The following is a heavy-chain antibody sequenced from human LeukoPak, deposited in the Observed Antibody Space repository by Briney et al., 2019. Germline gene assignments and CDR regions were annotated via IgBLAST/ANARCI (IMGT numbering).Heavy chain of an antibody. V-gene: IGHV3-30*18. CDR1: GFTFSSYN. CDR2: ISYEGSNK. CDR3: AKDEGFRAAAEGTPDY. D-gene: IGHD6-13*01. J-gene: IGHJ4*02. Sequence: GGSLRLSCAASGFTFSSYNIHWVRQAPGKGLEWVALISYEGSNKYYADSVKGRFTISRDNTKDTLYLQMNSLRPEDTAVYYCAKDEGFRAAAEGTPDYWGQGTLVTVSS.